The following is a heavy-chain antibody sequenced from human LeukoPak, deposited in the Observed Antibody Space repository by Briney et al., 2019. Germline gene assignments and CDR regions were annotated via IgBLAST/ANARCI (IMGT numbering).Heavy chain of an antibody. D-gene: IGHD7-27*01. V-gene: IGHV4-4*07. CDR3: ARAWKGLGISAFDY. Sequence: PSETLSLTCTVSGGSISSYYWSWIRQPAGKGLEWIGRIYTGGITNYNPSLKSRVTMSVDTSKNQFSLKLRSVTAADTAVYYCARAWKGLGISAFDYWGQGILVTVSS. J-gene: IGHJ4*02. CDR2: IYTGGIT. CDR1: GGSISSYY.